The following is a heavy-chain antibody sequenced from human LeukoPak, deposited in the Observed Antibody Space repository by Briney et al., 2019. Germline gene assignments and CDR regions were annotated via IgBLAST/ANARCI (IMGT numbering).Heavy chain of an antibody. Sequence: SVKVSCKASGYTFTGYYMHWVRQAPGQGLEWMGWINPNSGGTNYAQKFQGWVTMTRDTSISTAYMELSRLRSDDTAVYFCARDPGVRGVIIPGASDHWGQGTLVTVSS. D-gene: IGHD3-10*01. V-gene: IGHV1-2*04. CDR3: ARDPGVRGVIIPGASDH. CDR2: INPNSGGT. J-gene: IGHJ4*02. CDR1: GYTFTGYY.